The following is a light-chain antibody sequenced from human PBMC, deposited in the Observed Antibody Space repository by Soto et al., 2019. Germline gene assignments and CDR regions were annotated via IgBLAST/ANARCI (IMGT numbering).Light chain of an antibody. CDR3: QQFNQYSS. V-gene: IGKV1-5*03. J-gene: IGKJ2*03. Sequence: DIYMDQSPSSLSASVGDTVTITCRASQDINKWLAWYQQKPGRAPRLLIYKASELEDGVSSRFRGSGSGTVLTLTIEILHSEVFGSYFCQQFNQYSSFGQGTKLEI. CDR2: KAS. CDR1: QDINKW.